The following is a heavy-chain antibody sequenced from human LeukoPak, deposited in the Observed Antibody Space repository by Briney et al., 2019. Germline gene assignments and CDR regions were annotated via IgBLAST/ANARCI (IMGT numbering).Heavy chain of an antibody. V-gene: IGHV1-18*01. CDR2: VTSDNRDT. J-gene: IGHJ4*02. Sequence: GASVKVSCRASGYNYSAYGMTWVRRAPGQGLEWMGWVTSDNRDTKYAPKFQGRVTMTTDMSSTTAYMELRSLRSDATAVYYCARGSHEYWNDYWGQGTLVTVSS. CDR3: ARGSHEYWNDY. D-gene: IGHD1-1*01. CDR1: GYNYSAYG.